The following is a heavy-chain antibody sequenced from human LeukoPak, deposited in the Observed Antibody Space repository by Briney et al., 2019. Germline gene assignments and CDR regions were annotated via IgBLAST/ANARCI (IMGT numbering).Heavy chain of an antibody. CDR1: GITFSNYA. D-gene: IGHD5-18*01. Sequence: GGSLRLSCVASGITFSNYAVSWVRQAPEKGLDWVSVISGSAHKIRYADSVKGRFTISRDNSENIVYSQMNNLRVEDTAVYYCAGRPTGYSSGYIHWGQGTLDTVSS. J-gene: IGHJ4*02. CDR3: AGRPTGYSSGYIH. CDR2: ISGSAHKI. V-gene: IGHV3-23*01.